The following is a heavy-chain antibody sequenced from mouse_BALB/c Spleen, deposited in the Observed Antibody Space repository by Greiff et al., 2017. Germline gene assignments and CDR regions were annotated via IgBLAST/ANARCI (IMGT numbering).Heavy chain of an antibody. CDR2: IWAGGST. Sequence: QVQLQQSGPGLVAPSQSLSITCTVSGFSLTSYGVHWVRQPPGKGLEWLGVIWAGGSTNYNSALMSRLSISKDNSKSQVFLKMNSLQTDDTAMYYCARDDGNWAYWGQGTLVTVSA. CDR1: GFSLTSYG. CDR3: ARDDGNWAY. V-gene: IGHV2-9*02. D-gene: IGHD2-1*01. J-gene: IGHJ3*01.